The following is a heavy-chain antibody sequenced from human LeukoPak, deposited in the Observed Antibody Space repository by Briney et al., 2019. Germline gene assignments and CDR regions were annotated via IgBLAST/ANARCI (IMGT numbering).Heavy chain of an antibody. CDR3: ARDRGTYYYDSTSHYDAFDI. CDR2: IKQDGSEK. D-gene: IGHD3-22*01. J-gene: IGHJ3*02. V-gene: IGHV3-7*01. Sequence: GGSLRLSCAASGFTFSSYGMSWVRQAPGKGLEWVATIKQDGSEKYYVDSVKGRFTISRDNAKNSLYLQMNTLRAEDTAVYSCARDRGTYYYDSTSHYDAFDIWGQGTMVTVSS. CDR1: GFTFSSYG.